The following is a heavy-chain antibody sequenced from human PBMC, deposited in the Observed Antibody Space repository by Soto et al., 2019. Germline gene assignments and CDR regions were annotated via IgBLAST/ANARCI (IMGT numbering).Heavy chain of an antibody. CDR2: INHRGSA. D-gene: IGHD3-22*01. CDR3: ARGGWGISSTPYYDNYYYMDI. V-gene: IGHV4-34*01. CDR1: GGTFSAYY. Sequence: VQLQQWGAGLVEPSETLSLTCAVHGGTFSAYYWSWIRQAPGKGLEWIGEINHRGSATYSPSLKSRVTISVDTAKDQFSLRLTSLTAADTAVYFCARGGWGISSTPYYDNYYYMDIWGKGTTVTVSS. J-gene: IGHJ6*03.